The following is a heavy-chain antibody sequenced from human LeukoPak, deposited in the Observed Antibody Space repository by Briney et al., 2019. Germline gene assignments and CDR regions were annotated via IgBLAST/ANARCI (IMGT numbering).Heavy chain of an antibody. Sequence: GGSLRLSCAASGFTFSSYGMHWVRQAPGKGLEWVSAISGSGGSTYYADSVKGRFTISRDNSKNTLYLQMNSLRAEDTAVYYCAKDWNNENWFDPWGQGTLVTVSS. CDR1: GFTFSSYG. D-gene: IGHD1/OR15-1a*01. J-gene: IGHJ5*02. V-gene: IGHV3-23*01. CDR3: AKDWNNENWFDP. CDR2: ISGSGGST.